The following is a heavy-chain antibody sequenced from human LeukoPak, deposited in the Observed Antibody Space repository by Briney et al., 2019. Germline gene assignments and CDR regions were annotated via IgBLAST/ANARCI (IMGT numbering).Heavy chain of an antibody. D-gene: IGHD1-1*01. CDR2: ISSSGSTI. V-gene: IGHV3-11*04. Sequence: GGSLRLSCAASGFTFSDYYMSWIRQAPGKGLEGVSYISSSGSTIYYADSVKGRFTISRDNAKQSLFLQMDTVTADDTAVYYCVTSWIRQPGDCWGQGILVTVSS. CDR1: GFTFSDYY. CDR3: VTSWIRQPGDC. J-gene: IGHJ4*02.